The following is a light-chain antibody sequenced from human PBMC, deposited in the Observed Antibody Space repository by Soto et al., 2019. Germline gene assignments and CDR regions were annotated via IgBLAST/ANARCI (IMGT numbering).Light chain of an antibody. CDR1: TSDVGGYNY. CDR3: SSYTSSGTLV. CDR2: EVR. J-gene: IGLJ3*02. V-gene: IGLV2-14*01. Sequence: QSALTQPASVSGSPGQSITISCTGTTSDVGGYNYVSWHQQHPGKAPKLMTHEVRYRPSGFSNRVSGSKSGNTASLTISGLQAEDEADYYCSSYTSSGTLVFGGGTKVTVL.